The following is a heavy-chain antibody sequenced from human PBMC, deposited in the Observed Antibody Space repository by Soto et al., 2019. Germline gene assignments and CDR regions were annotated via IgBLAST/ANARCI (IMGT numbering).Heavy chain of an antibody. CDR1: GYTFTSYD. Sequence: QVQLVQSGAEVKKPGASVKVSCKASGYTFTSYDINWVRQATGQGLEWMGWMNPNSGNTVYAQKFQGRVTMTRNTSISTAYMELSSLRSDGTAVDYGARERGAIDYWRQGTLVTVSS. CDR2: MNPNSGNT. CDR3: ARERGAIDY. D-gene: IGHD1-26*01. V-gene: IGHV1-8*01. J-gene: IGHJ4*02.